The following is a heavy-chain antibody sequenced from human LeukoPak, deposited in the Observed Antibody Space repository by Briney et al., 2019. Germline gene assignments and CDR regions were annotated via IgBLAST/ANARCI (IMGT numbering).Heavy chain of an antibody. CDR2: ISVSGGST. CDR1: GFTFSSYA. Sequence: PGGSLRLSCAASGFTFSSYAMSWVRQAPGKGLEWVSGISVSGGSTYYADSVKGRFTISRDNSKNTLYLQTNSLRAEDTAVYCCAKDPRGSDWYFDYWGQGTLVTVSS. D-gene: IGHD6-13*01. V-gene: IGHV3-23*01. CDR3: AKDPRGSDWYFDY. J-gene: IGHJ4*02.